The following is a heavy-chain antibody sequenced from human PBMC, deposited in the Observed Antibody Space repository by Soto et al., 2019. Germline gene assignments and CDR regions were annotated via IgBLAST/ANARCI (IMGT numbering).Heavy chain of an antibody. CDR1: GFTFSSYG. CDR2: ISYDGSNK. Sequence: QVQLVESGGGVVQPGRSLRLSCAASGFTFSSYGMHWVRQAPGKGLEWVAVISYDGSNKYYADSVKGRFTISRDNSKNTLYLQMNSLRAEDTAVYYCAKDTYYDFWSCYYYMYYFDYWGQGTLVTVSS. CDR3: AKDTYYDFWSCYYYMYYFDY. D-gene: IGHD3-3*01. J-gene: IGHJ4*02. V-gene: IGHV3-30*18.